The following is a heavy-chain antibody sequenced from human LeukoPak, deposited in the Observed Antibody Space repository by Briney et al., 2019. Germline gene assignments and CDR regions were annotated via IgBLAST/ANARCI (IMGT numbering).Heavy chain of an antibody. CDR2: INSDGINT. Sequence: GGSLRLSCAASGFTFSNYWMHWFRQAPGKGLVWFSRINSDGINTSYADSVKGRFTISRDNSKNTLNLQMNSLRAEDTAVYYCARDLGQYYDTSDNWFDPWGKGTLVTVSS. D-gene: IGHD3-22*01. CDR1: GFTFSNYW. V-gene: IGHV3-74*01. CDR3: ARDLGQYYDTSDNWFDP. J-gene: IGHJ5*02.